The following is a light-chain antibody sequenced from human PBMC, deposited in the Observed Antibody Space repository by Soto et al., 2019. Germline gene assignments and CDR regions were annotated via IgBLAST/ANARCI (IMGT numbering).Light chain of an antibody. CDR1: QSVSSAY. CDR2: AAS. CDR3: QQYGSLSTWT. J-gene: IGKJ1*01. V-gene: IGKV3-20*01. Sequence: PGERATLSCRASQSVSSAYLAWYQHKPGQPPTLLIYAASSRVTGIPDRFSGSGSGTDFTLTISRLEPEDFAVYYYQQYGSLSTWTFGQWTKVEIK.